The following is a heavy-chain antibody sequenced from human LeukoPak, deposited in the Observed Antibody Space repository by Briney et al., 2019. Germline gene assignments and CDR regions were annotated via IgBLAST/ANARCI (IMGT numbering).Heavy chain of an antibody. CDR3: AREPHGGYIYYYYYMDV. CDR1: GGSFSTYY. D-gene: IGHD5-12*01. CDR2: INHSGST. V-gene: IGHV4-34*01. J-gene: IGHJ6*03. Sequence: PSETLSLTCAVYGGSFSTYYWTWIRQAPGKGLEWIGDINHSGSTNYNPSLKSRVTISLDTSKIQFSLRLNSVTAADTAVYYCAREPHGGYIYYYYYMDVWGKGTTVTISS.